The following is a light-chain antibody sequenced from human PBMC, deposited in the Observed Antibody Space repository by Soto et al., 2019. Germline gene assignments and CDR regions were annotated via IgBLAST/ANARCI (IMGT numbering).Light chain of an antibody. CDR2: EAS. CDR3: SSYIDSTTFYV. CDR1: NTDFANNNL. V-gene: IGLV2-23*01. J-gene: IGLJ1*01. Sequence: QSALTQPASVSESPGQSLTISCTGNNTDFANNNLVSWFQQHPGRAPKLLIYEASRRSSGVSKRFSGSQSGNTASLTISGLEAEDEAICYCSSYIDSTTFYVFGTGTKVTVL.